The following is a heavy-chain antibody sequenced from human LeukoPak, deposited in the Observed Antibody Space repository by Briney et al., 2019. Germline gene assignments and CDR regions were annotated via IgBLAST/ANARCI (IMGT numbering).Heavy chain of an antibody. V-gene: IGHV3-73*01. CDR3: TSYPRSTAPY. CDR1: GFIFSASS. Sequence: GGSLRLSCAASGFIFSASSMHWVRQASGKGLEWVGQIRGKPNNYATLYSASVKGRFTISRDDSKNATYLQMSSLKTEDTAVYYCTSYPRSTAPYWGQGALVTVSS. CDR2: IRGKPNNYAT. J-gene: IGHJ4*02. D-gene: IGHD2-2*01.